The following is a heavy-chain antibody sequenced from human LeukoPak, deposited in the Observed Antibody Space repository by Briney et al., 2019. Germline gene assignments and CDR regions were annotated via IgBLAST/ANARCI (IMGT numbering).Heavy chain of an antibody. J-gene: IGHJ4*02. D-gene: IGHD3-3*01. CDR3: ARESYDFWSGYYGATSY. Sequence: GGSLRLPCAASGFTFSNYGMHWVRQAPGKGLEWVAVIWYDGSNKYYADSVKGRFTISRDNSKNTLYLQMNSLRAEDTAVYYCARESYDFWSGYYGATSYWGQGTLVTVSS. V-gene: IGHV3-33*01. CDR1: GFTFSNYG. CDR2: IWYDGSNK.